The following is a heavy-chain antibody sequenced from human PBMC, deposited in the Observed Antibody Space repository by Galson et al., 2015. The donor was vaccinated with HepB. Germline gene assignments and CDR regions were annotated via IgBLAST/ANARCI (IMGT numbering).Heavy chain of an antibody. V-gene: IGHV3-48*02. J-gene: IGHJ3*02. CDR2: ISSSSNSI. CDR3: ARGTVVSSYGAFDI. Sequence: SLRLSCAVSGFNFSSYSMNWVRQAPGKGLEWISHISSSSNSIYYGDSVKGRFTVSRENAKNSLYLQMNSLRDEDTAVFYCARGTVVSSYGAFDIWGQGTKVIVPS. D-gene: IGHD4-23*01. CDR1: GFNFSSYS.